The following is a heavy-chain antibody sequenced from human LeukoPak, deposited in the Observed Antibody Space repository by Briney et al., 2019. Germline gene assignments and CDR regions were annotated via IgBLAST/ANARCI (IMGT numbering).Heavy chain of an antibody. CDR3: ARGLNNRKSGRRFDVFEI. D-gene: IGHD3-3*01. V-gene: IGHV4-39*07. CDR2: IYYSRST. CDR1: GVSISSSSYY. Sequence: SETLSLTCTVSGVSISSSSYYWGWLRQPPGKGLEWIGSIYYSRSTYYNPSLKSRVTISADTSKNQFSLRLSSVTAADTAVYYCARGLNNRKSGRRFDVFEIWGQGTMVTVSS. J-gene: IGHJ3*02.